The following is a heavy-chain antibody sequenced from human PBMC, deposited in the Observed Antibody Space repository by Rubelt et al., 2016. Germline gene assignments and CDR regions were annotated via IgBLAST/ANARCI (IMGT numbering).Heavy chain of an antibody. J-gene: IGHJ4*02. CDR1: GFTFSSSA. V-gene: IGHV3-23*04. D-gene: IGHD3-22*01. CDR3: ARDRNYYDSSGFSNCDY. CDR2: TSSTGGST. Sequence: EVQLVESGGGLLQPGGSLRLSCAASGFTFSSSAMSWVRQAPGKGLEWVSGTSSTGGSTSYADSVKGRFTISRDNSKNTLYLQMNSLRAEDTAVYYCARDRNYYDSSGFSNCDYWGQGTLVTVSS.